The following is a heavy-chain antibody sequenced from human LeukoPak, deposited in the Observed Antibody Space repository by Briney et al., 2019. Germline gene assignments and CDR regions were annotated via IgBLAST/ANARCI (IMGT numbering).Heavy chain of an antibody. Sequence: SETLSLTCTVSGGSISSYYWSWIRQPPGKGLEWIGYIYYNGGTSYNPSLKSRVTISVDTSKNQFSLKLSSVTAADTAVYYCARVSSGWYYFDYWGQGTLVTVSS. D-gene: IGHD6-19*01. J-gene: IGHJ4*02. CDR1: GGSISSYY. CDR2: IYYNGGT. CDR3: ARVSSGWYYFDY. V-gene: IGHV4-59*01.